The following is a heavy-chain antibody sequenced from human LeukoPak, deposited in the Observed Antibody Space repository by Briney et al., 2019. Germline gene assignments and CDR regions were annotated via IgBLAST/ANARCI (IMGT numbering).Heavy chain of an antibody. D-gene: IGHD5-18*01. CDR3: AKDSRRVSTVTAMVTKTRTFLDY. V-gene: IGHV3-30*02. CDR1: GFTFSTYA. CDR2: IRYDGNNK. J-gene: IGHJ4*02. Sequence: PGGSLRLSCAASGFTFSTYAMHWVRQAPGKGLEWVSFIRYDGNNKYYGDSVKGRFTISRDNSKNTLYLQMNSLRAEDTAVYYCAKDSRRVSTVTAMVTKTRTFLDYWGQGTLVTVSS.